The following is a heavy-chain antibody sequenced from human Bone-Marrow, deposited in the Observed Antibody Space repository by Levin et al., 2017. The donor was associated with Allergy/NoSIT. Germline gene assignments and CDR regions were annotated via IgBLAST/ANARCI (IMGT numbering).Heavy chain of an antibody. CDR2: IKQDGNEK. CDR3: ARGSSGIYVGDFDL. CDR1: GCTFSSDW. Sequence: PGGSLRLSCAAAGCTFSSDWMTWVRQAPGKGLEWVANIKQDGNEKHYVDSVKGRFRSARDNAKNSLYLEVNSLRPEDTAVYYCARGSSGIYVGDFDLWGQGTLVSVS. V-gene: IGHV3-7*01. J-gene: IGHJ4*02. D-gene: IGHD5/OR15-5a*01.